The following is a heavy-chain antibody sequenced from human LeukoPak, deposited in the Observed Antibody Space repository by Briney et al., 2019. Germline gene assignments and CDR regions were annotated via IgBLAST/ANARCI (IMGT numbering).Heavy chain of an antibody. D-gene: IGHD3-22*01. J-gene: IGHJ3*02. V-gene: IGHV5-51*01. CDR3: ARHVDTYYYDSYGAFEI. CDR1: GYDFITYW. CDR2: IFPGDFDT. Sequence: GESLKISCQTSGYDFITYWIGWVRQMPGKGLEWMGIIFPGDFDTKYSPSFQGQVTISADKSTGIAYQQWSSLKASDTAMYYCARHVDTYYYDSYGAFEIWGQGTMVTVSA.